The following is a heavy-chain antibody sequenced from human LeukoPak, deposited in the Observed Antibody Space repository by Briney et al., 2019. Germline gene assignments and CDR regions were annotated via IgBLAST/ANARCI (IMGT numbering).Heavy chain of an antibody. CDR3: ARDQFVVVPAALNY. D-gene: IGHD2-2*01. J-gene: IGHJ4*02. CDR2: IIPILGIA. CDR1: GGTFSSYA. Sequence: SLKVSCKASGGTFSSYAISWVRQAPGQGLEWMGRIIPILGIANYAQKFQGRVTITADKSTSTAYMELSSLRSEDTAVYYCARDQFVVVPAALNYWGQGTLVTVSS. V-gene: IGHV1-69*04.